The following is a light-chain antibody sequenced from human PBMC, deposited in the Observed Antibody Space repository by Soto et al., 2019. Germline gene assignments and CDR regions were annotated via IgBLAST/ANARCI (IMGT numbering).Light chain of an antibody. CDR3: CSYAPGSNLL. J-gene: IGLJ3*02. Sequence: QLVLTQPASVSGSPEQSITISCTGTSSDIGNYNLVSWYQQHPGKAPRLMIYGVIRRPSGISNRFSGSKSGNTASLTISGLQADDEADYYCCSYAPGSNLLFGGGTKLTV. CDR2: GVI. CDR1: SSDIGNYNL. V-gene: IGLV2-23*02.